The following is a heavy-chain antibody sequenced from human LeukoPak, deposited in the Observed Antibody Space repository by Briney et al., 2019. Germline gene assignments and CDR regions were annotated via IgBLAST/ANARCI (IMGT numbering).Heavy chain of an antibody. J-gene: IGHJ6*03. CDR2: ISSSSTYI. CDR3: AKVPAGLDYYYMDV. Sequence: GGSLRLSCAASGFTFSNYSMNWVRQAPGKGLEWVSSISSSSTYIFYADSVKGRFTISRDNAQNSLYLQMNSLRAEDTAVYYCAKVPAGLDYYYMDVWGKGTTVTISS. D-gene: IGHD3-10*01. CDR1: GFTFSNYS. V-gene: IGHV3-21*01.